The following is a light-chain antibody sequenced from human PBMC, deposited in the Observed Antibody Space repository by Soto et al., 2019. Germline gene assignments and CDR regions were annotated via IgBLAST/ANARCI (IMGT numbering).Light chain of an antibody. V-gene: IGKV3-15*01. CDR3: QQYNKWPLT. J-gene: IGKJ4*01. CDR1: QSVTSN. Sequence: EIVMTQSPATLSVSPGERATLSRRANQSVTSNLAWYEQRPGQAPRLLIYDTSTRATGIPARISGSGSGTEFTLTISSLQSEDFAVYYCQQYNKWPLTFGGGTKVDIK. CDR2: DTS.